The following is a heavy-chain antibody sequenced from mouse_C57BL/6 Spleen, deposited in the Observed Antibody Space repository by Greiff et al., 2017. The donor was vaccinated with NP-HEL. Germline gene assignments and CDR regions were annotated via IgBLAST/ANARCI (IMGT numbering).Heavy chain of an antibody. CDR2: IDPETGGT. CDR1: GYTFTDYE. D-gene: IGHD3-3*01. Sequence: VQLKESGAELVRPGASVTLSCKASGYTFTDYEMHWVKQTPVHGLEWIGAIDPETGGTAYNQKFKGKAILTADKSSSTAYMELRSLTSEDSAVYYCTRSGDGYWGQGTTLTVSS. CDR3: TRSGDGY. J-gene: IGHJ2*01. V-gene: IGHV1-15*01.